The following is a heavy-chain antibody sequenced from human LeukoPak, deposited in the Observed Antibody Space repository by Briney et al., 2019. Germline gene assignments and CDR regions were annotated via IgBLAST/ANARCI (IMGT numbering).Heavy chain of an antibody. CDR1: GYTFTRYG. CDR2: ISGSNGNT. J-gene: IGHJ4*02. CDR3: AREGGRDFYDSSGYYYHFDY. V-gene: IGHV1-18*01. Sequence: ASVKVSCKASGYTFTRYGISWVRQAPGQGLEWMGWISGSNGNTNYAQKFQGRVSMTADTSTSTAYMELRSLRADDTAGYYCAREGGRDFYDSSGYYYHFDYWGQGTLVTVSS. D-gene: IGHD3-22*01.